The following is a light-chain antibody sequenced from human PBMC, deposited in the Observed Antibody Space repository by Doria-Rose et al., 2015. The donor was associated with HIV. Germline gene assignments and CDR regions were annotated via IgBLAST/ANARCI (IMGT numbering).Light chain of an antibody. CDR1: QSVSSN. Sequence: TQPPATLSLSPGERATLSCRASQSVSSNLAWYQQKPGQAPRLLIYDASNRATGIPARFSGSGSGTDFTLTISSLELEDFAVYFCQQRSNWPPIFTFGPGTKVDI. J-gene: IGKJ3*01. CDR2: DAS. V-gene: IGKV3-11*01. CDR3: QQRSNWPPIFT.